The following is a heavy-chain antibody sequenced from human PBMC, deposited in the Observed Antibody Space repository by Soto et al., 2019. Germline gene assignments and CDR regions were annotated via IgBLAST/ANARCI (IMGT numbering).Heavy chain of an antibody. CDR3: ARATSRVATITYFYFYGMDV. D-gene: IGHD5-12*01. CDR2: AFYRSTWYN. J-gene: IGHJ6*02. V-gene: IGHV6-1*01. Sequence: PSQTLSLTSAISGDSVSSNSAAWNWIRQSPSRGLEWLGRAFYRSTWYNDYAVSVKSRITINPDTSKNQFSLQLNSVTPEDTALYYCARATSRVATITYFYFYGMDVWGQGTTVTVSS. CDR1: GDSVSSNSAA.